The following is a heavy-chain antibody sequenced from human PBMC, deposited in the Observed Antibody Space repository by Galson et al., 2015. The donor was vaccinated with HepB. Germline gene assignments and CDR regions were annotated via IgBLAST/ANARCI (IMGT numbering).Heavy chain of an antibody. CDR2: ITSSSNFI. Sequence: SLRLSCAASGFSFSIYTMNWVRQAPGKGLEWVSHITSSSNFIYYADSVKGRFTISRDNAKNSLYLQMNSLRAEDTAVYYCARTGPYSRGFLEWWGYFDSWGQGTLVTVSS. CDR1: GFSFSIYT. CDR3: ARTGPYSRGFLEWWGYFDS. J-gene: IGHJ4*02. D-gene: IGHD3-3*01. V-gene: IGHV3-48*01.